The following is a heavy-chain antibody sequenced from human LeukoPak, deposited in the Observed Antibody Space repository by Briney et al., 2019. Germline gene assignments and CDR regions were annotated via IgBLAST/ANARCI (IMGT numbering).Heavy chain of an antibody. J-gene: IGHJ4*02. Sequence: GRSLRLSCAASGFTFSSYGMHWVRQAPGKGLEWVAVIWYDGSNKYYADSVKGRFTISRDNSKNTLYLQMGSLRAEDMAVYYCARSYDILTGAFDYWGQGTLVTVSS. V-gene: IGHV3-33*01. D-gene: IGHD3-9*01. CDR1: GFTFSSYG. CDR2: IWYDGSNK. CDR3: ARSYDILTGAFDY.